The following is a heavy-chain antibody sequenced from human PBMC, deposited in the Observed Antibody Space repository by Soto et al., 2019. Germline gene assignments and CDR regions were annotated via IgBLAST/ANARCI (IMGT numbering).Heavy chain of an antibody. Sequence: SETLSLTCTVSGGSISSYYWSWIRQPPGKGLEWIGYIYYSGSTNYNPSLKSRVTISVDTSKNQFSLKLSSVTAADTAVYYCARERILGVQDVWGQGTTVNVS. V-gene: IGHV4-59*01. CDR3: ARERILGVQDV. CDR2: IYYSGST. CDR1: GGSISSYY. J-gene: IGHJ6*02. D-gene: IGHD2-21*01.